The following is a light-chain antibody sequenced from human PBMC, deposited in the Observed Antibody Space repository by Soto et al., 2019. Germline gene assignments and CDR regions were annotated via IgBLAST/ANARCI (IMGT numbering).Light chain of an antibody. V-gene: IGKV2-28*01. CDR2: LGS. CDR3: QQFHNLPIT. CDR1: QGLLHSNGYYY. Sequence: IVMSQSPLSLPVTPGEPASISCRSIQGLLHSNGYYYLDWYLQKPGQSPQLLIYLGSNRASGVPDRFSGSGSGTDFTFTINSLQPQDIATYYCQQFHNLPITFGQGTRLEI. J-gene: IGKJ5*01.